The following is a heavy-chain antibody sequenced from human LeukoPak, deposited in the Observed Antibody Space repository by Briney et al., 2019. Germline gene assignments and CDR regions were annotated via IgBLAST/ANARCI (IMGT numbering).Heavy chain of an antibody. CDR1: GFTFTTYA. CDR2: ITDSGGKT. V-gene: IGHV3-23*01. D-gene: IGHD1-7*01. CDR3: AKDSNWNYGPFDY. J-gene: IGHJ4*02. Sequence: PGGSLRLSCAASGFTFTTYAMSWVRQAPGKGLEWVSVITDSGGKTFYADSVKGRFTISRDNSKNTLYLQMNSLRAEDTAVYYCAKDSNWNYGPFDYWGQGTLVTVSS.